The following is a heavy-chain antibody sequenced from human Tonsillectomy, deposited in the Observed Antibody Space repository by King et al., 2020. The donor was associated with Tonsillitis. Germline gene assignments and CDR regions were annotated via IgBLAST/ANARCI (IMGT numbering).Heavy chain of an antibody. CDR2: IKQDGSEK. Sequence: VQLVESGGGLVQPGGSLRLSCAASGFTFSSYWMSWVRQAPGKGLEWVANIKQDGSEKYYVDSVKGRFTISRDNAKNSLYLQMNSLRAEDTAVYYCAGEGGGRGSGSYYLYYFDYWGQGTLVTVSS. CDR1: GFTFSSYW. CDR3: AGEGGGRGSGSYYLYYFDY. V-gene: IGHV3-7*03. J-gene: IGHJ4*02. D-gene: IGHD3-10*01.